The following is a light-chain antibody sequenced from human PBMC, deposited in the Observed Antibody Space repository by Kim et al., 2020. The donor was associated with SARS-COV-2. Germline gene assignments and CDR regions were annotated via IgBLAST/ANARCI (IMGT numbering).Light chain of an antibody. CDR3: QQNNSFPLT. CDR2: AAS. CDR1: QGIGTN. J-gene: IGKJ4*02. V-gene: IGKV1-16*01. Sequence: DIQLTQSPSSLSASVGDGVIITCRASQGIGTNVAWYQQKPGKAPRLLIYAASSLESGVPSRFSGRGSGTEFILAISSLQPEDFATYYCQQNNSFPLTFGGGTKVDIK.